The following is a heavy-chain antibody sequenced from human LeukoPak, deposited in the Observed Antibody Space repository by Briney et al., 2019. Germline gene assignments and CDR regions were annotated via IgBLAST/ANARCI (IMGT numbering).Heavy chain of an antibody. CDR2: INSDGSST. V-gene: IGHV3-74*01. Sequence: GGSLRLSCAASGFTFSSYWMHWVRQAPGKGLVWVSRINSDGSSTSYADSVKGRFTISRDNAKNTLYLQMNSLRAEDTAVYYCASQGPRIAHYYYYGMDVLGQGTTVTVSS. D-gene: IGHD6-13*01. J-gene: IGHJ6*02. CDR1: GFTFSSYW. CDR3: ASQGPRIAHYYYYGMDV.